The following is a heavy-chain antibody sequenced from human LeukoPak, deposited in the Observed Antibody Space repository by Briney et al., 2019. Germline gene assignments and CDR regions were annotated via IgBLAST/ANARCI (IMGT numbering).Heavy chain of an antibody. D-gene: IGHD3-10*01. J-gene: IGHJ4*02. CDR3: AKVGRGNREYFDY. CDR2: IIDSGDNT. Sequence: PGGSLRLSCAASGFTFNNYAMNWVRQAPGKGLEWVSGIIDSGDNTYYADSVKGRFTISRDNSKNTLYLQMNSLRAEDTAVYYCAKVGRGNREYFDYWGQGILVIVSS. V-gene: IGHV3-23*01. CDR1: GFTFNNYA.